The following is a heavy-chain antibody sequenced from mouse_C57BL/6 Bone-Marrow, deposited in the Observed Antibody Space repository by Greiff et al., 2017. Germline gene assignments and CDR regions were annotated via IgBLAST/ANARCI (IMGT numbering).Heavy chain of an antibody. Sequence: QVQLMESGPGLVAPSQSLSITCTVSGFSLTSYGVSWVRQPPGKGLEWLGGIWGDGSTNSHSALISRLSINKDTSKRQVFLKLNRLQTDDAATYYCAKQDDGTWFACWGTGTLVTVSA. CDR3: AKQDDGTWFAC. D-gene: IGHD2-12*01. V-gene: IGHV2-3*01. J-gene: IGHJ3*01. CDR1: GFSLTSYG. CDR2: IWGDGST.